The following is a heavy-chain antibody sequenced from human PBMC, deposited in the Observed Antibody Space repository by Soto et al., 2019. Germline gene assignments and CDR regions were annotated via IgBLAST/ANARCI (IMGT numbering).Heavy chain of an antibody. J-gene: IGHJ4*02. CDR2: MNPNSGNT. V-gene: IGHV1-8*01. D-gene: IGHD3-3*01. CDR3: ARGGNYDFWSGYDFDY. Sequence: ASVKVSCKASGYTFTSYDINWVRQATGQGLEWMGWMNPNSGNTGYAQKFQGRGTMTRNTSISTAYMELSSLRSEDTAVYYCARGGNYDFWSGYDFDYWGQGTLVTVSS. CDR1: GYTFTSYD.